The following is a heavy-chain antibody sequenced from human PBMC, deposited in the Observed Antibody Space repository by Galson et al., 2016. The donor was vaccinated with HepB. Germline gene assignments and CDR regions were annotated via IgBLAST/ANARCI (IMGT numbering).Heavy chain of an antibody. J-gene: IGHJ6*02. CDR1: GSITSGDYY. Sequence: GSITSGDYYWSWIRQPPGKGLQWIGYIYYNGSTYYSPSLRSRITISLDTSKTQFSLNLRSVTAADTAVYFCAREDYVWGTYRPTNFGMDVWGQGTTVTVSS. D-gene: IGHD3-16*02. CDR3: AREDYVWGTYRPTNFGMDV. V-gene: IGHV4-30-4*01. CDR2: IYYNGST.